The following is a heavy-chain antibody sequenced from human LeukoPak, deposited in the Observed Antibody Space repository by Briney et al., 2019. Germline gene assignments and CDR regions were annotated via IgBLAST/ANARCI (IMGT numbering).Heavy chain of an antibody. D-gene: IGHD2-15*01. J-gene: IGHJ4*02. CDR3: ARGYCSGGSCYSGTDYFDY. CDR1: GYTFTSYG. Sequence: SVKVSCKASGYTFTSYGISWVRQAPGQGLEWMGWISAYNGNTNYAQKLQGRVTMTTDTSTSTAYMELRSLRSDDTAVYYCARGYCSGGSCYSGTDYFDYWGQGTLVTVSS. CDR2: ISAYNGNT. V-gene: IGHV1-18*01.